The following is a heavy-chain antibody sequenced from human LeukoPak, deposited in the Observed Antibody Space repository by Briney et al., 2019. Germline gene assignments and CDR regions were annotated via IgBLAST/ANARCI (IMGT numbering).Heavy chain of an antibody. V-gene: IGHV1-8*02. J-gene: IGHJ3*02. Sequence: ASVKVAYKASGYTFTSYGISWVRQATGQGLEWMGWMNPNSGNTGYAQKFQGRVTMTRNTSISTAYMELSSLRSEDTAVYYCARDDHYLRGFDIWGQGTMVTVSS. CDR3: ARDDHYLRGFDI. CDR1: GYTFTSYG. CDR2: MNPNSGNT. D-gene: IGHD3-10*01.